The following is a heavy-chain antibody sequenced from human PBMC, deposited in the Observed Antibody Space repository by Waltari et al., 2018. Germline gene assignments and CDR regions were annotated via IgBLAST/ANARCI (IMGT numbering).Heavy chain of an antibody. D-gene: IGHD2-15*01. CDR2: ISYDGSNK. Sequence: QVQLVESGGGVVQPGRSLRFSCAAAGFTFSSYGLHWVRQAPGKGLEWVAVISYDGSNKYYADSVKGRFTISRDNSKNKLYLQMNSLRAEDTAVYYCAKELVVVVIYGMDVWGQGTTVTVSS. CDR3: AKELVVVVIYGMDV. CDR1: GFTFSSYG. J-gene: IGHJ6*02. V-gene: IGHV3-30*18.